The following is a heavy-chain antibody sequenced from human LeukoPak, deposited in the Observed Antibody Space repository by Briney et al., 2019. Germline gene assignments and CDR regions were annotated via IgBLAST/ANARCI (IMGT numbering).Heavy chain of an antibody. V-gene: IGHV4-34*01. CDR1: GGSFSGYY. Sequence: SETLSLTCAVYGGSFSGYYWSWIRQPPGKGLEWIGEINHSGSTNYNPSLKSRVTISVDTSKNQFSLKLSSVTAADTAVYYCARQGPVTPAAFDIWGQGTMVTVSS. J-gene: IGHJ3*02. CDR2: INHSGST. D-gene: IGHD1-14*01. CDR3: ARQGPVTPAAFDI.